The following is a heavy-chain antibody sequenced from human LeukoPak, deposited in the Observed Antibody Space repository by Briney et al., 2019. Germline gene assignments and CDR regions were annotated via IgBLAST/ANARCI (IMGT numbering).Heavy chain of an antibody. CDR1: GYTFTGYY. CDR2: INPNSGGT. Sequence: GASVKVSCKASGYTFTGYYMHWVRQAPGQGLEWMGWINPNSGGTNYAQKLQGRVTMTTDTSTSTAYMELRSLRSDDTAVYYCARDRGHTCSIYCGGDCYCDYFDYWGQGTLVTVSS. D-gene: IGHD2-21*02. J-gene: IGHJ4*02. CDR3: ARDRGHTCSIYCGGDCYCDYFDY. V-gene: IGHV1-2*02.